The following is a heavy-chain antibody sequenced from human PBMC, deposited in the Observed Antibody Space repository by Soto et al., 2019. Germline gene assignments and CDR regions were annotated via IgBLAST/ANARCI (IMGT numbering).Heavy chain of an antibody. CDR3: ARAVGSSGGWAEYFQH. CDR2: VYSAGNT. Sequence: EVQLVESGGGLIQPGGSLRLSCAASGFTVSRNYMGWVHQAPGKGLEYVSVVYSAGNTYYTDSVKGRFTISRDSSENMLFLQMTSLRAEDTAVYFCARAVGSSGGWAEYFQHWGQGTLVTVSS. V-gene: IGHV3-53*01. J-gene: IGHJ1*01. D-gene: IGHD6-19*01. CDR1: GFTVSRNY.